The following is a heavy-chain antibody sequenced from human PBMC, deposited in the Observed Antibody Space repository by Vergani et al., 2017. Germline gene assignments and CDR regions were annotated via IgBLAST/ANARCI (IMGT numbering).Heavy chain of an antibody. V-gene: IGHV2-5*04. CDR3: VYRRAEGGTTGXFYPFDHYYYLDV. D-gene: IGHD1-7*01. J-gene: IGHJ6*03. Sequence: QITLKESGPTLVKPTQTLTLTCTFSGFSLNTRGVSVAWIRQPPGKALDWLALTYWNDDQHYSPSLNNRITITKDTSKNQMVLTMTNMDYVDTGTYYCVYRRAEGGTTGXFYPFDHYYYLDVWGKGTTVTVSS. CDR1: GFSLNTRGVS. CDR2: TYWNDDQ.